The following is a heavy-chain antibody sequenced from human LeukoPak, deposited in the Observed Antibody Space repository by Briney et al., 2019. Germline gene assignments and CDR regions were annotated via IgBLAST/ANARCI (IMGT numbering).Heavy chain of an antibody. Sequence: SETLSLTCAVYGGSFSGYYWSWIRQPPGKGLEWIGYIYYSGSTNYNPSLKSRVTISVDTSKNQFSLKLSSVTAADTAVYYCARHGDSSSWAFDIWGQGTMVTVSS. D-gene: IGHD6-6*01. CDR1: GGSFSGYY. CDR3: ARHGDSSSWAFDI. V-gene: IGHV4-59*08. CDR2: IYYSGST. J-gene: IGHJ3*02.